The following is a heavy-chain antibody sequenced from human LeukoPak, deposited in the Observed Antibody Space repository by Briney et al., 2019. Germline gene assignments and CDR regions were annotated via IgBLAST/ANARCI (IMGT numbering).Heavy chain of an antibody. CDR1: GFTFSNYG. Sequence: PGGSLRLSCAASGFTFSNYGLSWVRQAPGKGLEWVSSISSSSSYIYYADSVKGRFTISRDNAKNSLYLQMNSLRAEDTAVYYCARDGYYYDSSGHYYGNWGQGTLVTVSS. J-gene: IGHJ4*02. CDR3: ARDGYYYDSSGHYYGN. CDR2: ISSSSSYI. D-gene: IGHD3-22*01. V-gene: IGHV3-21*01.